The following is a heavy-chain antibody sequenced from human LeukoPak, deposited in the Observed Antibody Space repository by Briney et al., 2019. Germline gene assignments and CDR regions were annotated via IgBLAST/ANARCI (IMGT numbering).Heavy chain of an antibody. J-gene: IGHJ4*02. V-gene: IGHV6-1*01. Sequence: SQTLSLTCAISGDSVSSNSAAWNWIRQSPSRGLEWLGRTYYRSKWYNDYAVSVKSRITINPDTSKNQFSLQLNSVTPDDTAVYCCARDRRDGYSSIFDYWGQGTLVTVSS. CDR3: ARDRRDGYSSIFDY. D-gene: IGHD5-24*01. CDR2: TYYRSKWYN. CDR1: GDSVSSNSAA.